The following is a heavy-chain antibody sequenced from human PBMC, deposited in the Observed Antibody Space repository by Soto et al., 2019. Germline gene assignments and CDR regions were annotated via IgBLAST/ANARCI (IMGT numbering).Heavy chain of an antibody. CDR1: GYTFTSYD. D-gene: IGHD2-2*01. CDR3: ARANRGEDYCSSTSCYDWFDP. CDR2: MNPNSGNT. V-gene: IGHV1-8*01. Sequence: SVKVSFKASGYTFTSYDINWVRQATGQGLEWMGWMNPNSGNTGYAQKFQGRVTMTRNTSISTAYMELSSLRSEDTAVYYCARANRGEDYCSSTSCYDWFDPWGQGTRVNVSS. J-gene: IGHJ5*02.